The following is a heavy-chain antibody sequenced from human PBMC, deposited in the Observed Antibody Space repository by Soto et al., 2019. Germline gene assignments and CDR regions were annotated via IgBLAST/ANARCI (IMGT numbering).Heavy chain of an antibody. J-gene: IGHJ4*02. CDR1: GFTFSSYA. V-gene: IGHV3-30-3*01. Sequence: GGSLRLSCAASGFTFSSYAMHWVRQAPGKGLEWVAVISYDGSNKYYADSVKGRFTISRDNSKNTLYLQMNSLRAEDTAVYYCAKGSASARPYYFDSWGPGSLVTVSS. CDR2: ISYDGSNK. D-gene: IGHD6-6*01. CDR3: AKGSASARPYYFDS.